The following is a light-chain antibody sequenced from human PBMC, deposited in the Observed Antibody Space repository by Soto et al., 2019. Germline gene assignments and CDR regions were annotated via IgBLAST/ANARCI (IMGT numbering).Light chain of an antibody. CDR2: EGT. CDR3: CSYGGTYVR. CDR1: SSDVGSYNL. J-gene: IGLJ2*01. V-gene: IGLV2-23*01. Sequence: QSALTQPASVSGSPGQLITISCTGTSSDVGSYNLVSWYQQHPGKAPKVIVYEGTKRPSGVSDRFSASKSGNTASLTISGLQAEDEADYYCCSYGGTYVRFGGGTKLTVL.